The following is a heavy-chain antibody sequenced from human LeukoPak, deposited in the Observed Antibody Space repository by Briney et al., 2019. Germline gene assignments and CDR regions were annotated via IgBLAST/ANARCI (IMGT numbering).Heavy chain of an antibody. J-gene: IGHJ4*02. V-gene: IGHV3-7*03. CDR1: GFTFSTYW. CDR2: IKADGGEK. D-gene: IGHD2-15*01. CDR3: ARAGCSGGSCYSVDY. Sequence: GGSLRLSCAASGFTFSTYWMNWFRQTPGKGLEWVAKIKADGGEKDHVASVKGRFTISRDNAKNSLYLQMNSLRVEDTAVYYCARAGCSGGSCYSVDYWGQGTLVTVSS.